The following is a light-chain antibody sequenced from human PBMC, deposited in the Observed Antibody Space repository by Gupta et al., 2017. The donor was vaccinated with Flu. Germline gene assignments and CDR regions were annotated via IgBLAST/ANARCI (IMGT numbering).Light chain of an antibody. Sequence: GDRVTITCRASQGISSYLGWYQQKPGKAPKLLIYAASNLQSGVPSRFSGSGSGRQFTLTIRSLQPEDFATYFYQQVNSYPYTFGQGTKLEIK. CDR2: AAS. CDR3: QQVNSYPYT. J-gene: IGKJ2*01. V-gene: IGKV1-9*01. CDR1: QGISSY.